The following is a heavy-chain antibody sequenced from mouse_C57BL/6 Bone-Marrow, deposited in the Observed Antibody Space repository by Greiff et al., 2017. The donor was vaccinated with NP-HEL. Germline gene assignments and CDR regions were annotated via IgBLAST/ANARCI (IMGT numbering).Heavy chain of an antibody. V-gene: IGHV1-26*01. CDR3: ARGDYGSSYWYFDV. CDR2: INPNNGGT. Sequence: EVQLQQSGPELVKPGASVKISCKASGYTFTDYYMNWVKQSHGKSLEWIGDINPNNGGTSYNQKFKGKATLTVDKSSSTAYMELRSLTSEESAVYYCARGDYGSSYWYFDVWGTGTTVTDSA. J-gene: IGHJ1*03. D-gene: IGHD1-1*01. CDR1: GYTFTDYY.